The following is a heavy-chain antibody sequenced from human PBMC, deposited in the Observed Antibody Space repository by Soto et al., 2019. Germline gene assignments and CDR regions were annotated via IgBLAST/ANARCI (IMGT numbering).Heavy chain of an antibody. D-gene: IGHD4-17*01. CDR3: ARDASYGDYVPGEAY. Sequence: EVQLVESGGGLVQPGGSLRLSCAASGFTLRTYSMNWVRQAPGKGLEWVSFISRSSDTIYYADSVKGRFTISRDNAKNSLYRQMNSLRDEDTAVYYCARDASYGDYVPGEAYWGQGTLVTVSS. CDR1: GFTLRTYS. CDR2: ISRSSDTI. V-gene: IGHV3-48*02. J-gene: IGHJ4*02.